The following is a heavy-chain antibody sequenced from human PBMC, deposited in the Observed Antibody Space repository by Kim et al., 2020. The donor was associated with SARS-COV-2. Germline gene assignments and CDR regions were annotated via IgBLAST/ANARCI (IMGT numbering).Heavy chain of an antibody. CDR1: GFTFSSYW. V-gene: IGHV3-7*03. Sequence: GGSLRLSCAASGFTFSSYWMSWVRQAPGKGLEWVANIKQDGSEKYYVDSVKGRFTISRDNAKNSLYLQMNSLRAEDTAVYYCARSASFYCSSTSCYLGYYGMDVWGQGTTVTLSS. CDR2: IKQDGSEK. CDR3: ARSASFYCSSTSCYLGYYGMDV. J-gene: IGHJ6*02. D-gene: IGHD2-2*01.